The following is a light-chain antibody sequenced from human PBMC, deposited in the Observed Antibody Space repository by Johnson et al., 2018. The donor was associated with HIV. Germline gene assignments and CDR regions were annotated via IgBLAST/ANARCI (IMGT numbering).Light chain of an antibody. J-gene: IGLJ1*01. CDR1: SSNIGNNY. CDR2: ENN. CDR3: GTWDSSLSAGV. V-gene: IGLV1-51*02. Sequence: QPVLTQPPSVSAAPGQKVTISCSGSSSNIGNNYVSWYQQLPGTAPKLLIYENNKRPSGIPDRFSGSKSGTSATPGITGLQTGDEADYYCGTWDSSLSAGVFGTGTKVTVL.